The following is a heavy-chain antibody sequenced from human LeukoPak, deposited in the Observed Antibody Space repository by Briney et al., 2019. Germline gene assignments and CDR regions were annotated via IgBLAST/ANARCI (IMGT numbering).Heavy chain of an antibody. CDR1: GFTFSSYS. CDR3: ARIAETNIYVLGY. Sequence: PGGSLTLSCAVSGFTFSSYSMHWVRQAPGKGLLWLSRINGYGSKTNYADSVKGRFTVSRDNAKNTLCIQMRSLREQSTRVYNIARIAETNIYVLGYWGQGTLVTVSS. J-gene: IGHJ4*02. V-gene: IGHV3-74*01. D-gene: IGHD2-21*01. CDR2: INGYGSKT.